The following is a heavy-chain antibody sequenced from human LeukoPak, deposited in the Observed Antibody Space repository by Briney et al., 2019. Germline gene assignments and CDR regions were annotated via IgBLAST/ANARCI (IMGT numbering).Heavy chain of an antibody. CDR3: ARLLSPPHFIGAHGGDFDY. D-gene: IGHD1-26*01. V-gene: IGHV5-51*01. CDR2: IYPGDSDT. CDR1: GYSFTNYW. J-gene: IGHJ4*02. Sequence: GESLKISCKGSGYSFTNYWIGRVRQMPGKGLEWMGIIYPGDSDTRYSPSFQGQVTISADKSISTAYLQWSSLKASDTAMYYCARLLSPPHFIGAHGGDFDYWGQGTLVIVSS.